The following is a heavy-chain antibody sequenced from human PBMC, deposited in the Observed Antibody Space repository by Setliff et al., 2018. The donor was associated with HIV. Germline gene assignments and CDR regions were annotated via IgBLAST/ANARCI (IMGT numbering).Heavy chain of an antibody. CDR2: AYHSGRA. J-gene: IGHJ5*02. V-gene: IGHV4-38-2*02. Sequence: SETLSLTCAVSGYSISSGYSWGWVRQPPGKGLEWIGNAYHSGRAFYNPSLKSRVTISVDKSKNQFSLKLTSVTAADTAVYYCARDQSIAARYLFDPWGQGTLVTVSS. D-gene: IGHD6-6*01. CDR1: GYSISSGYS. CDR3: ARDQSIAARYLFDP.